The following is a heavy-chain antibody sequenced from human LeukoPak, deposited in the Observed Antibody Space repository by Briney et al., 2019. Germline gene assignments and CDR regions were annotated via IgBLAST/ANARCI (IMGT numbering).Heavy chain of an antibody. CDR2: FLYSGGT. Sequence: SETLSLTCTVSGASISTTCYYWGWIRQPPGKGLEWIGSFLYSGGTYYNPSLKSRVTISADTSKNQFSLNLYSVTAADTAVYYCARLSTFYYYAMDVWGQGTTVTVSS. CDR1: GASISTTCYY. CDR3: ARLSTFYYYAMDV. J-gene: IGHJ6*02. V-gene: IGHV4-39*01.